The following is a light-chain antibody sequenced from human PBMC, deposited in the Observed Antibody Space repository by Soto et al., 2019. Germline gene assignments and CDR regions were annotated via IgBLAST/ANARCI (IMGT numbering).Light chain of an antibody. CDR2: AAS. V-gene: IGKV1-39*01. CDR3: QQSYITPPGT. CDR1: QDISNY. J-gene: IGKJ1*01. Sequence: DIQMTQSPSSLSASVGDRVTITCRASQDISNYLSWYQQKPGKAPNLLIYAASGLQTGVPSRFSGSGSGTDFTLSISSLQREDFATYYCQQSYITPPGTFGQGTKVDNK.